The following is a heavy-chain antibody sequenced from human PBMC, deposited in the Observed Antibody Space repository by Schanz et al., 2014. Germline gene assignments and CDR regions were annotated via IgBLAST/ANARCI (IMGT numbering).Heavy chain of an antibody. CDR3: AREGNSGSYYHY. D-gene: IGHD1-26*01. V-gene: IGHV1-2*02. J-gene: IGHJ4*02. CDR2: ISPNSGGT. Sequence: QVQLVQSGAEVKKPGASVKVSCKASGYTFTGYYMHWLRQAPGQGLEWMGWISPNSGGTNYAQKFQARVTLTRDTSISTAYMELTSLRSGDTAVYYCAREGNSGSYYHYWGQGTPVTVSS. CDR1: GYTFTGYY.